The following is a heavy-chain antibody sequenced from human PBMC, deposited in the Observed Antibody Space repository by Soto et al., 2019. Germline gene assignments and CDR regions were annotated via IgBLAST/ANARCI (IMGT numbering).Heavy chain of an antibody. CDR3: ATHDGPAAAGLVLDF. CDR1: GFTFSDYY. V-gene: IGHV3-11*04. D-gene: IGHD6-13*01. Sequence: GGSLRLSCAASGFTFSDYYMSWIRQAPGKGLEWVSYISSSGSTIYYADYVKGRFTISRDNAKVSLYLQMNSLRADDTALYYCATHDGPAAAGLVLDFWGQGTLVTVSS. CDR2: ISSSGSTI. J-gene: IGHJ4*02.